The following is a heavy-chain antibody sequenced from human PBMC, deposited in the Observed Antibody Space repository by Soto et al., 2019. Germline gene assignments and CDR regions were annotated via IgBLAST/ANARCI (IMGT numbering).Heavy chain of an antibody. CDR1: GGTFSSYA. V-gene: IGHV1-69*13. CDR3: ATTLNSSGYYYDGVDYYYYGMDV. J-gene: IGHJ6*02. Sequence: SVKVSCKASGGTFSSYAISWVRQAPGQGLEWMGGIIPIFGTANYAQKFQGRVTITADESTSTAYMELSSLRSEDTAVYYCATTLNSSGYYYDGVDYYYYGMDVWGQGTTVTVSS. CDR2: IIPIFGTA. D-gene: IGHD3-22*01.